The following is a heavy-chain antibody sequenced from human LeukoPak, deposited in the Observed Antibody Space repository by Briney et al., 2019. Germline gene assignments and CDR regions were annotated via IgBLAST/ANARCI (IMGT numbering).Heavy chain of an antibody. Sequence: GGSLRLSCAASGFTFLSYGMHWVRQAPGKGLEGLAFIRYDGSNKYYADSVKGRFTISRDNSKNTLYLQMNSLRAEDTAVYYCGKVTYGSGTYGAFDYWGQGTLVTVSS. CDR3: GKVTYGSGTYGAFDY. CDR2: IRYDGSNK. CDR1: GFTFLSYG. J-gene: IGHJ4*02. D-gene: IGHD3-10*01. V-gene: IGHV3-30*02.